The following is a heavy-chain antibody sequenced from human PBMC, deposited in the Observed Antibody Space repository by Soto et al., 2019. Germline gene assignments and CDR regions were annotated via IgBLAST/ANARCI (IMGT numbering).Heavy chain of an antibody. V-gene: IGHV3-48*02. Sequence: EVQLVESGGGLVQPGGSLRLTCVASGFPFSIYSMNWVRQAPGKGLEWSSYITSDTNTIKYADSVKGRSTISRDNAKNLVYLPLNSLRDEDTAVYFCARSVEGHFDCRGQGTVVTASP. D-gene: IGHD6-19*01. CDR3: ARSVEGHFDC. CDR2: ITSDTNTI. CDR1: GFPFSIYS. J-gene: IGHJ5*01.